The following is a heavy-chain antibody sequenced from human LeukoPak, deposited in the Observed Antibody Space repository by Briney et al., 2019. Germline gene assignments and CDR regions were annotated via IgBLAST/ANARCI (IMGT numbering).Heavy chain of an antibody. CDR1: GFTFGDYA. D-gene: IGHD3-10*01. CDR3: TRASYGSGSYSIFDY. V-gene: IGHV3-49*04. CDR2: IRSKAYGGTT. Sequence: GGSLRLSCTASGFTFGDYAMSWVHQAPGKGLEWVGFIRSKAYGGTTEYAASVKGRFTISRDDSKSIAYLQMNSLKTEGTAVYYCTRASYGSGSYSIFDYWGQGTLVTVSS. J-gene: IGHJ4*02.